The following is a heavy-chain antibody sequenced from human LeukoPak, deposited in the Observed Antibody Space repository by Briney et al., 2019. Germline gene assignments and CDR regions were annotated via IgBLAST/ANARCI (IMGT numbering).Heavy chain of an antibody. V-gene: IGHV3-20*04. CDR1: GFTFSSYA. D-gene: IGHD1-26*01. Sequence: GGSLRLSCAASGFTFSSYAMSWVRQAPGKGLEWVSSISWNGGSTGYVDSVKGRFTISRDNANNSLYLQMNSLRGEDTALYYCARGSGSYSTYFDFWGQGTLVTVSS. J-gene: IGHJ4*02. CDR2: ISWNGGST. CDR3: ARGSGSYSTYFDF.